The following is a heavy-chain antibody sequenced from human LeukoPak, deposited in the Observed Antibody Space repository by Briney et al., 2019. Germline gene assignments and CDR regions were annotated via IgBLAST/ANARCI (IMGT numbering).Heavy chain of an antibody. V-gene: IGHV4-59*01. CDR1: GGSISSNY. CDR2: IYYSGST. D-gene: IGHD6-19*01. Sequence: ASETLSLTCTVSGGSISSNYWSWIRQPPGKGLEWIGYIYYSGSTNYNPSLKSRVTISVDTSKNQFSLKLSSVTAADTAVYYCAREGTGWYYFDFWGQGTLVTVSS. CDR3: AREGTGWYYFDF. J-gene: IGHJ4*02.